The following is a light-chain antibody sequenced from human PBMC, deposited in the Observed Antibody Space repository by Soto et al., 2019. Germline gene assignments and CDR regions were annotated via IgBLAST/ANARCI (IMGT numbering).Light chain of an antibody. J-gene: IGLJ2*01. V-gene: IGLV2-14*01. CDR3: SSYTSTSAVV. CDR2: DVS. Sequence: QSVLTQPASVSGSPGQSITISCTGTSSDVGGYNYVSWYQQHPGKAPKLMIYDVSNRPSGVSNRFSGSKSDNTASLAISWLQAEDEADYYCSSYTSTSAVVFGGGTKVTVL. CDR1: SSDVGGYNY.